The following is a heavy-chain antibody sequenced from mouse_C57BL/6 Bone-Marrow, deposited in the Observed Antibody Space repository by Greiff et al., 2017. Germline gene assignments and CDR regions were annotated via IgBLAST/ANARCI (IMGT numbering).Heavy chain of an antibody. D-gene: IGHD1-1*01. CDR1: GFTFSDFY. V-gene: IGHV7-1*01. CDR2: SRNKANDYTT. Sequence: EVNVVESGGGLVQSGRSLRLSCATSGFTFSDFYMEWVRQAPGKGLEWIAASRNKANDYTTEYSASVKGRFIVSRDTSQSILYLQMNALRAEDTAIYYCARDARNRVGYFDVWGTGTTVTVSS. J-gene: IGHJ1*03. CDR3: ARDARNRVGYFDV.